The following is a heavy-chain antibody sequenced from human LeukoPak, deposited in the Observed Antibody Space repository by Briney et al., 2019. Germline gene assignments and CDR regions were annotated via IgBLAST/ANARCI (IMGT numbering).Heavy chain of an antibody. V-gene: IGHV5-51*01. Sequence: GESLRISCRDSGYSFTNYWIGWVRQMPGKGLEWMGIIYPGDSDTRYSPSFQGQVTISVDKSTSTAYLQWSSLKASDTAMYYCARLSQSSGYSTGAFDIWGQGTMVTVSS. CDR2: IYPGDSDT. D-gene: IGHD3-22*01. CDR3: ARLSQSSGYSTGAFDI. J-gene: IGHJ3*02. CDR1: GYSFTNYW.